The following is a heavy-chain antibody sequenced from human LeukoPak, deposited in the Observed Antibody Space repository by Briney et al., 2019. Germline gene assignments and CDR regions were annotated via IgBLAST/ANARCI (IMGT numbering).Heavy chain of an antibody. J-gene: IGHJ4*02. CDR3: ARDPGFSISWNLDY. Sequence: PPGGSLRLSCAASGFTFSNHAVSWVHQAPGKGLEWVSGISGSGGSTYYADSVRGRFTISRDNSKNTVYLQMNSLRVEDTAAYYCARDPGFSISWNLDYWGQGTLVTVSS. D-gene: IGHD6-13*01. V-gene: IGHV3-23*01. CDR1: GFTFSNHA. CDR2: ISGSGGST.